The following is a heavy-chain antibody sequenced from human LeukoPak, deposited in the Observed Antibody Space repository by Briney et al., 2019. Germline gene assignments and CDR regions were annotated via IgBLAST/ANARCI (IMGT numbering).Heavy chain of an antibody. CDR2: ISGSGGST. V-gene: IGHV3-23*01. Sequence: GGSLRLSCAASGFTFSSYAMSWVRQAPGKGLEWVSAISGSGGSTYYADSVKGRFTISRDNSKNTLYLQMNSLRAEDTAVYYCAKTYYYDSSGYDKPYYFDYWGQGTLVTVSS. CDR1: GFTFSSYA. J-gene: IGHJ4*02. CDR3: AKTYYYDSSGYDKPYYFDY. D-gene: IGHD3-22*01.